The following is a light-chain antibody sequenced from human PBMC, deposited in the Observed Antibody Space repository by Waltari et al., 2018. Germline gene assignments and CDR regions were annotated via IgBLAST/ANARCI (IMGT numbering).Light chain of an antibody. CDR3: QQRSGWPPT. CDR2: DSS. Sequence: EIVLTQSPATLSLSPGERAHIYCRASQSIDNFLAWYQQKTGQAPRLLSYDSSNRATYIPARFSGSGSGTEFTLTISGLEPEDFAVYYCQQRSGWPPTFGGGTKVDI. CDR1: QSIDNF. J-gene: IGKJ4*01. V-gene: IGKV3-11*01.